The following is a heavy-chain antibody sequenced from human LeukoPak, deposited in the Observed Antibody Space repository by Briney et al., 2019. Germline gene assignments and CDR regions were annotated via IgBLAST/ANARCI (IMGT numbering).Heavy chain of an antibody. J-gene: IGHJ4*02. V-gene: IGHV3-7*01. CDR1: GFIFSSYW. D-gene: IGHD6-13*01. Sequence: GGSLRLSCAASGFIFSSYWMSWVRQAPGKGLEWVANIKDDGSEKYYVDSVRGRFTISRDNAKKSLYLQMNSLRVEDTAVYYCARDPAAWDYWGQGTLVTVSS. CDR3: ARDPAAWDY. CDR2: IKDDGSEK.